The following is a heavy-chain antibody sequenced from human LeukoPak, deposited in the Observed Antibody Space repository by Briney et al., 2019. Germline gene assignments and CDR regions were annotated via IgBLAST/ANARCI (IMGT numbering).Heavy chain of an antibody. CDR2: ISYDGSNK. CDR3: AKPPYGSVYYFDY. J-gene: IGHJ4*02. CDR1: GFTFSSYG. V-gene: IGHV3-30*18. D-gene: IGHD3-10*01. Sequence: GGSLRLSCAASGFTFSSYGMHWVRQAPGKGLEWVAVISYDGSNKYYADSVKGRFTISRDNSKNTLYLQMNSLRAEDTAVHYCAKPPYGSVYYFDYWGQGTLVTVSS.